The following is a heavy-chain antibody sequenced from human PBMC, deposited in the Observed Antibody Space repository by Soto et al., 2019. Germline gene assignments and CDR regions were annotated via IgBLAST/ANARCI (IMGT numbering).Heavy chain of an antibody. Sequence: EVQLVESGGGLIQPGGSLRLSCVASGFSFSSYSMNWVRQAPGKGLEWVSSISSSSSYIYYADSVKGRFTISRDNAKNSLYLQMNSLRAEDTAVYYCARAEWELPQDAFDIWGQGTMVTVSS. D-gene: IGHD1-26*01. J-gene: IGHJ3*02. V-gene: IGHV3-21*01. CDR3: ARAEWELPQDAFDI. CDR1: GFSFSSYS. CDR2: ISSSSSYI.